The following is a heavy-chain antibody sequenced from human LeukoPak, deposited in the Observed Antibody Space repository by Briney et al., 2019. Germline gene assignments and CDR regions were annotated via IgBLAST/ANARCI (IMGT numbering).Heavy chain of an antibody. CDR1: GDSISIYY. CDR2: IYSSGNT. CDR3: ARSFDTNAFDI. D-gene: IGHD2/OR15-2a*01. V-gene: IGHV4-4*07. Sequence: SETLSLXCTVSGDSISIYYWSWIRQPAGRVLEWIGRIYSSGNTNYNPSLKSRVTMSVDTSNNQFSLNLRSVTTADTAVYYCARSFDTNAFDIWGQGTMVTVSS. J-gene: IGHJ3*02.